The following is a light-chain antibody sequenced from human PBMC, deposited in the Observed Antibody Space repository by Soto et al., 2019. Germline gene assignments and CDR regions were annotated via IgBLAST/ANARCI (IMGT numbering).Light chain of an antibody. CDR2: DAS. V-gene: IGKV1-5*01. CDR1: QTINSW. CDR3: QQYNSNLCT. J-gene: IGKJ1*01. Sequence: DIQMTQSPSTLSASVGDRVTITCRASQTINSWLACYQQKPGKAPKVLIFDASSLKTGVPSRFSGSGSGTEFTLTISNLQPDDFATYYCQQYNSNLCTFGQGTKVDI.